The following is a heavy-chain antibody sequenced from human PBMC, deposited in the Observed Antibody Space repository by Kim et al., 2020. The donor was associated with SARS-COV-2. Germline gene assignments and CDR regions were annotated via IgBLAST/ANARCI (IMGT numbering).Heavy chain of an antibody. V-gene: IGHV3-53*01. D-gene: IGHD3-3*01. CDR2: IYSGGST. CDR1: GFTVSSNY. CDR3: ARGVGGVVIPHMDV. Sequence: GGSLRLSCAASGFTVSSNYMSWVRQAPGKGLEWVSVIYSGGSTYYADSVKGRFTISRDNSKNTLYLQMNSLRAEDTAVYYCARGVGGVVIPHMDVWGQGTTVTVSS. J-gene: IGHJ6*02.